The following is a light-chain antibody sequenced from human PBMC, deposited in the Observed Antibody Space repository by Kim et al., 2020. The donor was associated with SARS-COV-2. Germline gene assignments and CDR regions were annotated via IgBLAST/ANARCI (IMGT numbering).Light chain of an antibody. Sequence: DIQMTQSPSSLSASVGDRVTITCRASQGIKTYLNWYQQKPGKPPKFLIYDASTLQSGVPSRFSGGGSGTDFTLTIRGLQPEDFATYYCQQYHNLPLTFGGGTKVDIK. CDR2: DAS. J-gene: IGKJ4*01. CDR3: QQYHNLPLT. CDR1: QGIKTY. V-gene: IGKV1-39*01.